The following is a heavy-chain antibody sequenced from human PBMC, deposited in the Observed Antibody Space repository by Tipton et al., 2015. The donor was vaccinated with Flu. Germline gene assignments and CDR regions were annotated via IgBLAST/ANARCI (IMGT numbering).Heavy chain of an antibody. D-gene: IGHD6-13*01. V-gene: IGHV3-23*01. CDR2: ISGRGDRT. Sequence: SLRLSCATSGITLSTFAMSWVRQAPGKGLECVSIISGRGDRTYIADSVKGRFAISRDNSKDTVYLQMNSLRAEDTAVYYCARGRAASADFDYWGQGTLVTVSS. J-gene: IGHJ4*02. CDR3: ARGRAASADFDY. CDR1: GITLSTFA.